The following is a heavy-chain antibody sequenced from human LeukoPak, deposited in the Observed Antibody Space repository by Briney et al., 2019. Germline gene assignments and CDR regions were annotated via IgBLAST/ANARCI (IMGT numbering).Heavy chain of an antibody. CDR3: ATTPKYSSSWYAFDI. J-gene: IGHJ3*02. CDR1: GGSISSYY. Sequence: SETLSLTCTVSGGSISSYYWSWIRQPPGKGLEWIGYIYYSGSTNYNPSLKSRVTISVDTSKNQFSLKLSSVTAADTAVYYCATTPKYSSSWYAFDIWGQGTMVTVSS. V-gene: IGHV4-59*08. CDR2: IYYSGST. D-gene: IGHD6-13*01.